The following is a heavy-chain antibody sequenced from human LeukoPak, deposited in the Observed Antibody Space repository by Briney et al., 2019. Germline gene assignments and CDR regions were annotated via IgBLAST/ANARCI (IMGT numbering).Heavy chain of an antibody. CDR3: ARGGTICSGGDCYLNWLDP. J-gene: IGHJ5*02. V-gene: IGHV1-2*02. CDR2: INPNSGGT. CDR1: GYTFIGRY. Sequence: ASVKVSCKASGYTFIGRYIHWVRQARGQGLECMGWINPNSGGTNYAQKFQGRVTMTRDTSISTAYMDLDRLTSDDTAVYYCARGGTICSGGDCYLNWLDPWGQGTLVAVSS. D-gene: IGHD2-21*02.